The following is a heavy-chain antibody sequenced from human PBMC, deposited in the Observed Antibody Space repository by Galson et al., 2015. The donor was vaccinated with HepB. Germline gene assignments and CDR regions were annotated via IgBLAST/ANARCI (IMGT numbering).Heavy chain of an antibody. CDR1: GFTFSSYA. J-gene: IGHJ4*02. D-gene: IGHD6-13*01. CDR2: ISYDGSNK. CDR3: ARGQHDDY. V-gene: IGHV3-30-3*01. Sequence: SLRLSCAASGFTFSSYAMHWVRQAPGKGLEWVAVISYDGSNKYYADSVKGRFTISRDNSKNTLYLQMNSLRAEDTAVYYCARGQHDDYWGQGTLVTVSS.